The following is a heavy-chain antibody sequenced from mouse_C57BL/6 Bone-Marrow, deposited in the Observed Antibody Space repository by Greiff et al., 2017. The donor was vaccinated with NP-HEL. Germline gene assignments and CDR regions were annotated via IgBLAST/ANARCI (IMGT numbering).Heavy chain of an antibody. CDR2: IYPGDGDT. Sequence: VKLVESGAELVKPGASVKISCKASGYAFSSYWMNWVKQRPGKGLEWIGQIYPGDGDTNYNGKFKGKATLTADKSSSTAYMQLSSLTSEDSAVYFCARSYDYDWGYWSQGTTLTVSS. V-gene: IGHV1-80*01. CDR1: GYAFSSYW. J-gene: IGHJ2*01. D-gene: IGHD2-4*01. CDR3: ARSYDYDWGY.